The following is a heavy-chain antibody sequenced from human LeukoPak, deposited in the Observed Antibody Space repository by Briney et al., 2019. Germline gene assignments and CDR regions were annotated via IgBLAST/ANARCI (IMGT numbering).Heavy chain of an antibody. J-gene: IGHJ3*02. CDR1: GFTFSDYY. D-gene: IGHD5-12*01. Sequence: GGSLRLSCAASGFTFSDYYMSWIRQAPGKGLEWVSYISSGGSTIYYADSVKGRFTISRDNAKNSLYLQMNSLRAEDTAVYYCATEVATISVDAFDIWGQGTMVTVSS. CDR3: ATEVATISVDAFDI. V-gene: IGHV3-11*01. CDR2: ISSGGSTI.